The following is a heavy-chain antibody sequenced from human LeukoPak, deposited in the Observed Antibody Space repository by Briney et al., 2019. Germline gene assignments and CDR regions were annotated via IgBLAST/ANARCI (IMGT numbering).Heavy chain of an antibody. CDR1: GYSISSGYY. Sequence: PSETLSLTCTVSGYSISSGYYWGWIRQPPGKGLEWIGSIYHSGSTYYNPSLKSRATISIDTSKNQVSPKLSSVTAADTAVYYCARGNILSGYCFDFWGQGALVTVSS. D-gene: IGHD3-9*01. CDR3: ARGNILSGYCFDF. CDR2: IYHSGST. V-gene: IGHV4-38-2*02. J-gene: IGHJ4*02.